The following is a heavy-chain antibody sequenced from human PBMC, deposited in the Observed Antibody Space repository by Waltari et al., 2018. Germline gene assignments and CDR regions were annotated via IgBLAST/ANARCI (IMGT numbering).Heavy chain of an antibody. D-gene: IGHD3-16*01. J-gene: IGHJ4*02. V-gene: IGHV3-7*03. CDR2: IKPDGSGK. Sequence: EVQLVESGGGLVQPGGYLRLSCAASGFSFSRYWMTWFRQAPGTGLEWVATIKPDGSGKFYVDSVKGRFSISRDNAKNSLYLQMNSLRVEDTAIFYCARMGAGRAPDYWGQGTLVTVSS. CDR1: GFSFSRYW. CDR3: ARMGAGRAPDY.